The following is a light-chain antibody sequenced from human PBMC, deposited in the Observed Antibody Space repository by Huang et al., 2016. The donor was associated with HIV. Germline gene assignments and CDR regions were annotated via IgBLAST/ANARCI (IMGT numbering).Light chain of an antibody. CDR1: QSLRHRNGLNY. V-gene: IGKV2-28*01. CDR2: LGS. Sequence: DAVMTQSPLSLPVPPGEPASISCRSSQSLRHRNGLNYLDWYLQKQGQSPQLLIHLGSSRASGVPDRFSGGGSGTDFSRNISRVEAEDAGIYYCMEALQAPYTFGQGTKLEI. CDR3: MEALQAPYT. J-gene: IGKJ2*01.